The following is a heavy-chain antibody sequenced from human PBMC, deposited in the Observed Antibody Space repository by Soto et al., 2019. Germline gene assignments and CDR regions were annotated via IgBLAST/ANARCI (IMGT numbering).Heavy chain of an antibody. CDR2: INPDTAST. CDR3: ARDPNFSLTFHYYGMDV. Sequence: QVQLVQSGAEVKKPGASVKISCKASGYTFTTYYLHWVRQAPGQGLEWMGIINPDTASTSYAQNFRGRVSVTRDTSTSTVYMELYSLSSEDTAVYYCARDPNFSLTFHYYGMDVWGQGTTVTVSS. J-gene: IGHJ6*02. CDR1: GYTFTTYY. V-gene: IGHV1-46*01.